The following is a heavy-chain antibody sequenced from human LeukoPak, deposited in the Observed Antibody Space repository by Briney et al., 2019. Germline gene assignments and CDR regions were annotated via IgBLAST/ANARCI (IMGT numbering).Heavy chain of an antibody. V-gene: IGHV3-30*02. CDR1: GFIFSTYG. CDR3: AKDVSGGDYFDF. D-gene: IGHD3-16*01. CDR2: IRYDGTNQ. Sequence: PGGSLRLSCAASGFIFSTYGMHWVRQSPGKGLEWVAFIRYDGTNQYYVDSVKGRFTISRDNAKNTVYLQMISLRPEDTAVYYCAKDVSGGDYFDFWGQGILVAVSS. J-gene: IGHJ4*02.